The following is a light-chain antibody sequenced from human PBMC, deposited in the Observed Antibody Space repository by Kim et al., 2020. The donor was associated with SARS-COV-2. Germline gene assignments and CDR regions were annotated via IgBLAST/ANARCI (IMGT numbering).Light chain of an antibody. J-gene: IGKJ2*01. Sequence: EIVLTQSPGTLSLSPGERATLSCRASQSVCSSYLAWYQQKPGQAPRLLIYGASSRATGIPDRFSGSGSGTDFTLTISRLEPEDFAVYYCQQFGSSSYTFGQGTKLEI. CDR2: GAS. CDR1: QSVCSSY. CDR3: QQFGSSSYT. V-gene: IGKV3-20*01.